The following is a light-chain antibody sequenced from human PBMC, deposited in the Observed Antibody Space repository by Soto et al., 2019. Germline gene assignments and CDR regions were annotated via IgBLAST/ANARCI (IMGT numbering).Light chain of an antibody. CDR2: DAS. V-gene: IGKV3-20*01. CDR1: QSLSSSH. J-gene: IGKJ1*01. Sequence: EIVLTQSPGTLSLSPGERASLSCRASQSLSSSHLIWYQQKPGQAPRLLIYDASSRATGIPDRFSGGGSGTDFTLTISRLEPEDFAVYYFQHLSAFGQGTKVEIK. CDR3: QHLSA.